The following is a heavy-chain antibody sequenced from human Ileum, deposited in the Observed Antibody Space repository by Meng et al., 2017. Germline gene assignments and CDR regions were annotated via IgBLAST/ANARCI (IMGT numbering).Heavy chain of an antibody. CDR3: VRGVNKYYYGMDV. CDR1: GFTFSSYW. J-gene: IGHJ6*02. V-gene: IGHV3-74*01. D-gene: IGHD3-10*01. Sequence: GGSLRLSFAASGFTFSSYWLHWVRQAPGKGLVWVSRINSDGSSTSYADSVKGRFTISRDNAKNTLYLQMNSLRAEETAVYYCVRGVNKYYYGMDVWGQGTTVTVSS. CDR2: INSDGSST.